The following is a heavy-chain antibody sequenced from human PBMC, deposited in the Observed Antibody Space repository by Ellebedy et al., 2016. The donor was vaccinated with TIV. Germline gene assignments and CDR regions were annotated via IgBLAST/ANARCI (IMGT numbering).Heavy chain of an antibody. J-gene: IGHJ4*02. D-gene: IGHD7-27*01. CDR2: IWHDGSEK. V-gene: IGHV3-33*01. CDR1: GLTFSSHG. Sequence: GGSLRLSCAASGLTFSSHGMHWVRQAPGKGLEWVAVIWHDGSEKYYADSMDGRFTISRDNSKKMLYLQMNGLRSEDTAIYYCARLDDRRNWALFDYWGQGTLVTVSS. CDR3: ARLDDRRNWALFDY.